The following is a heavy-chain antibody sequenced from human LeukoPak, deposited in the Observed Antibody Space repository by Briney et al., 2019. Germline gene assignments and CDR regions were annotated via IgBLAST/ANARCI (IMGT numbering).Heavy chain of an antibody. V-gene: IGHV4-34*01. CDR1: GGSFSGFY. CDR2: INHSGST. J-gene: IGHJ5*02. Sequence: SETLSLTCAVYGGSFSGFYWSWIRQPPGKGLEWIGEINHSGSTNYNPSLKSRVTISVDTPKNQFSLKLSSVTAADTAVYYCARGLLVVVVAAIYGWFDPWGQGTLVTVSS. CDR3: ARGLLVVVVAAIYGWFDP. D-gene: IGHD2-15*01.